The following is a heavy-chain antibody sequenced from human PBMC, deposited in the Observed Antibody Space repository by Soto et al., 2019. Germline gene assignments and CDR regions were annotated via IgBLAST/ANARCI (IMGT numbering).Heavy chain of an antibody. CDR3: ARELGYCSGGSCYMDGAFDF. Sequence: EVQLLESGGGLVQPGGSLRLSCAASGSTFSSYAMSWVRQAPGKGLEWVSVISGSGDSTYYADSVKGRFTISRDNSKNTLYVQMNSLRAEDTAVYYCARELGYCSGGSCYMDGAFDFWGQGTMVTVSS. V-gene: IGHV3-23*01. J-gene: IGHJ3*01. CDR2: ISGSGDST. D-gene: IGHD2-15*01. CDR1: GSTFSSYA.